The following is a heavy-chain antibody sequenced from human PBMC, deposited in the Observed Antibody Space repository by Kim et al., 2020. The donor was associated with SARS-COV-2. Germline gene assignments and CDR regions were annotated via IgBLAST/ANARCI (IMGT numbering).Heavy chain of an antibody. Sequence: GGSLRLSCTGSGFTFSRYWMSWVRQAPGKGLEWVANIKEDGGDKYYVDSVEGRFTISRDNAKNSLYLQMNSLRAEDTAVYFCARQTESAPFDSWGQGTLVPGAS. CDR2: IKEDGGDK. CDR1: GFTFSRYW. J-gene: IGHJ4*02. CDR3: ARQTESAPFDS. V-gene: IGHV3-7*01.